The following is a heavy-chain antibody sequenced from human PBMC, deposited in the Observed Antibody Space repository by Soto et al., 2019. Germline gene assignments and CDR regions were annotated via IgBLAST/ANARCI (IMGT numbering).Heavy chain of an antibody. V-gene: IGHV1-18*01. CDR3: SKNGTTWFAS. Sequence: QVQLVQSGPELKKPGASVKVSCKTSGYSFHNSGISWVRQAPGQGLEWMGWISVFNGYAHYAQKFQGRVIMTADTSTNTAYMELRGLRSDDTAMYYCSKNGTTWFASWGQGTPVTVSS. J-gene: IGHJ5*01. CDR1: GYSFHNSG. D-gene: IGHD1-1*01. CDR2: ISVFNGYA.